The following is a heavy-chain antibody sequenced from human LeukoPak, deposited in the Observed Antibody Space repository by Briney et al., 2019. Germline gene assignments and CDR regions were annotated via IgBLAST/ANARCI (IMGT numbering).Heavy chain of an antibody. Sequence: GGSLRLSCATSGFTFSYYSMHWVRQAPGRGLEWVSYISNSGRTIYYADSVKGRFTISRDNSKNTLYLQMNSLRAEDTAVYYCARDNYDSSGYCGYWGQGTLVTVSS. CDR1: GFTFSYYS. V-gene: IGHV3-48*01. D-gene: IGHD3-22*01. CDR3: ARDNYDSSGYCGY. J-gene: IGHJ4*02. CDR2: ISNSGRTI.